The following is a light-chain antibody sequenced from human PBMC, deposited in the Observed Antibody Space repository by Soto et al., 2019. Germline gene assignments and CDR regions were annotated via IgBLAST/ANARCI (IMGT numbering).Light chain of an antibody. CDR3: QQYDRSPWT. J-gene: IGKJ1*01. CDR2: GAS. Sequence: EIVLTQSPGTLSLSPGERATLSCRASQSVSSSLLAWYQQKPGQAPRLLIYGASSRATGIPDRFSGSGSGTDFTLTISRLEPEDFAVYYCQQYDRSPWTFGQGTKVEIK. V-gene: IGKV3-20*01. CDR1: QSVSSSL.